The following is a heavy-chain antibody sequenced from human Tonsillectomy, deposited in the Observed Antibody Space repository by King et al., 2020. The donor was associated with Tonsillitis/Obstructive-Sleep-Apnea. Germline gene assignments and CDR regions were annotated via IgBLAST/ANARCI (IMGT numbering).Heavy chain of an antibody. D-gene: IGHD3-10*01. CDR3: GRQYGSGSPGGYYYYYYMDV. J-gene: IGHJ6*03. CDR1: GGSISSSSYY. Sequence: QLQESGPGLVKPSETLSLTCTVSGGSISSSSYYWGWIRQPPGKGLEWIGSIYYSGSTYYNPSLKSRVTISVDTSKNQFSLKLSSVTAADTAVYYCGRQYGSGSPGGYYYYYYMDVWGKGTTVTVSS. V-gene: IGHV4-39*01. CDR2: IYYSGST.